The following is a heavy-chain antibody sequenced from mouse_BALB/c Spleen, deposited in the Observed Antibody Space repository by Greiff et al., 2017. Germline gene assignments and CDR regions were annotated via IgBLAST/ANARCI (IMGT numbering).Heavy chain of an antibody. CDR1: GYTFTDYA. J-gene: IGHJ4*01. Sequence: VQLQESGAELVRPGVSVKISCKGSGYTFTDYAMHWVKQSHAKSLEWIGVISTYYGDASYNQKFKGKATMTVDKSSSTAYMELARLTSEDSAIYYCARGYGSSPYAMDYWGQGTSVTVSS. V-gene: IGHV1S137*01. CDR3: ARGYGSSPYAMDY. D-gene: IGHD1-1*01. CDR2: ISTYYGDA.